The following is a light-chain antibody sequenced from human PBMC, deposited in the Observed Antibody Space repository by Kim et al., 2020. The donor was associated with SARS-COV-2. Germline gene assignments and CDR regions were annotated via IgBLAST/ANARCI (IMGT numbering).Light chain of an antibody. CDR3: KSPDRDTTGHLYV. CDR1: SLRNYY. Sequence: SSELTQDPAVSVALGQTVRITCQGDSLRNYYASWYQQKPGRAPVLVVYDKDSRPSGIPDRFSGSSSGDTASVTITGAPAADEADYYCKSPDRDTTGHLYV. V-gene: IGLV3-19*01. J-gene: IGLJ1*01. CDR2: DKD.